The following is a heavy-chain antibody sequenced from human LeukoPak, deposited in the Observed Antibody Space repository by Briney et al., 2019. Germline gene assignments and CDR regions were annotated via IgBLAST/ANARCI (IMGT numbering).Heavy chain of an antibody. CDR3: AKEGGSGLGATTPYYYYYYMDV. J-gene: IGHJ6*03. V-gene: IGHV3-43*01. D-gene: IGHD5-12*01. CDR2: ISWDGGST. CDR1: GFTFDDYT. Sequence: GGSLRLSCAASGFTFDDYTMHWVRQAPGKGLEWVSLISWDGGSTYYADSVKSRFTISRDNSKNSLYLQMSSLRTEDTALYYCAKEGGSGLGATTPYYYYYYMDVWGKGTTVTVSS.